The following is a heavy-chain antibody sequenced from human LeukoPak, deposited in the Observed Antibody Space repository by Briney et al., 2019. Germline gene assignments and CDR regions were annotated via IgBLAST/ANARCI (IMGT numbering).Heavy chain of an antibody. CDR3: ARDQTTFWFDP. D-gene: IGHD4-17*01. CDR2: IYSGGNT. Sequence: GGSLRLSCAASGFTVSSNYMSGVRQAPGKGLEWVSIIYSGGNTYYADSVKGRFTISRDNSRNTLYLQMNSLRAEDTAVYYCARDQTTFWFDPWGQGTLVTVSS. CDR1: GFTVSSNY. V-gene: IGHV3-66*01. J-gene: IGHJ5*02.